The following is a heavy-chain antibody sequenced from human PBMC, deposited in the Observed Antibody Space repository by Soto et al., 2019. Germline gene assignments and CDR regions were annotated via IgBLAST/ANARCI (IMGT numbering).Heavy chain of an antibody. CDR1: GDSVTSGSYY. V-gene: IGHV4-39*01. Sequence: SETLSLTCIVSGDSVTSGSYYWGWIRQPPGKGLEWIGSIYYSGTTYYNSSLDSRATLSLDTSANQVSLQLHSVSAADTAIYFCVSHLVRVYFWGQGSLVPVSS. CDR2: IYYSGTT. CDR3: VSHLVRVYF. D-gene: IGHD2-8*01. J-gene: IGHJ4*02.